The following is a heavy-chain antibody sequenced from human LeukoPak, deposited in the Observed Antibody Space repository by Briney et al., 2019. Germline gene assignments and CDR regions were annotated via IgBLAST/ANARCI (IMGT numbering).Heavy chain of an antibody. D-gene: IGHD6-13*01. CDR3: ARDLRRYSSSWYSPNYGMDV. J-gene: IGHJ6*02. CDR1: GYTFTSYC. CDR2: INPSGGST. V-gene: IGHV1-46*01. Sequence: ASVKVSFKASGYTFTSYCMHWVRQAPGQGLEWVGIINPSGGSTSYAQKFQGRVTMTRDTSTSTAYMELSSLRSQDTAVYYCARDLRRYSSSWYSPNYGMDVWGQGTTVTVSS.